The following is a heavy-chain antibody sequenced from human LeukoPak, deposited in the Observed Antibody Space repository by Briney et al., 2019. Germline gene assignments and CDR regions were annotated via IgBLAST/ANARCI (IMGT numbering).Heavy chain of an antibody. D-gene: IGHD6-19*01. CDR1: GYTLTELS. CDR2: FDPEDGET. Sequence: ASVKVSCKVSGYTLTELSMHWARQAPGKGLEWMGGFDPEDGETIYAQKFQGRVTMTEDTSTDTAYMELSSLRSEDTAVYYCATGIAVAGGRVYWGQGTLVTVSS. CDR3: ATGIAVAGGRVY. J-gene: IGHJ4*02. V-gene: IGHV1-24*01.